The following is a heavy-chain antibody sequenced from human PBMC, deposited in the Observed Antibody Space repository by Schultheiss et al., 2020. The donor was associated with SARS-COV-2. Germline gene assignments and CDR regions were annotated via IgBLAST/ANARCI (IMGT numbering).Heavy chain of an antibody. V-gene: IGHV4-34*01. J-gene: IGHJ5*02. CDR1: GFTFSSYS. CDR2: INHSGST. CDR3: ARNVWGPKIDL. D-gene: IGHD1-26*01. Sequence: GSLRLSCAASGFTFSSYSMNWVRQPPGKGLEWIGEINHSGSTNYNPSLKSRVTISVDTSKNQFSLKLSSVTAADTAVYYCARNVWGPKIDLWGQGALVTVSS.